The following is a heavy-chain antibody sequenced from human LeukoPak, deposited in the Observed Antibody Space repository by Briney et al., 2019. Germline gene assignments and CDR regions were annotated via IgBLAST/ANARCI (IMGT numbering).Heavy chain of an antibody. V-gene: IGHV4-61*02. CDR3: ARGPERRRYFDY. CDR2: TYSSGST. D-gene: IGHD1-14*01. Sequence: SQTLSLTCTVSAGSISSGSDYWSWIRQPSVNGLQAIGRTYSSGSTSYSPSLKSRVTILLDTSKNQFSLKLSSVTAADTAVYYCARGPERRRYFDYWGQGTLVTVSS. J-gene: IGHJ4*02. CDR1: AGSISSGSDY.